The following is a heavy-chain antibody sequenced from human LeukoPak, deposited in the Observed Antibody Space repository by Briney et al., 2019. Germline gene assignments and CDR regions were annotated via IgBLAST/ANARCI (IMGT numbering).Heavy chain of an antibody. D-gene: IGHD1-26*01. J-gene: IGHJ3*02. Sequence: SVKVSCKASGGTFSSYAISWVRQAPGQGLEWMGGIIPIFGTANYAQKFQGRVTITTDESTSTAYMELSSLRSEDTAVYYCARDCVSGSYCLHAFDIWGQGTMVTVSS. V-gene: IGHV1-69*05. CDR2: IIPIFGTA. CDR3: ARDCVSGSYCLHAFDI. CDR1: GGTFSSYA.